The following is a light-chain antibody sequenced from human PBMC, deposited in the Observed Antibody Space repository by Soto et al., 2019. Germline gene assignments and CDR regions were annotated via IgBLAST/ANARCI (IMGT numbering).Light chain of an antibody. CDR3: SSYRGSSYV. J-gene: IGLJ1*01. V-gene: IGLV2-14*01. Sequence: QSALIQPASVSGSPGQSIAISCTGTSSDVGGYNHVPWYQQYPGKVPKLIIYEVTNRPSGVSNRFSGSKSGNTASLTISGLQAEDEGDYYCSSYRGSSYVFGTGTKVTVL. CDR2: EVT. CDR1: SSDVGGYNH.